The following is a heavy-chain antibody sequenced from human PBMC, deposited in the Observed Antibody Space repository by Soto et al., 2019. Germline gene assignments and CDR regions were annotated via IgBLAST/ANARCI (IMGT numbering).Heavy chain of an antibody. CDR1: GYTFTSYG. CDR2: ISAYNGNT. V-gene: IGHV1-18*01. CDR3: AKDHYCGGDCYSPWANYYYYGMDV. Sequence: ASVKVSCKASGYTFTSYGSSWVRQAPGQGLEWMGWISAYNGNTNYAQKLQGRVTMTTDTSTSTAYMELRSLRAEDTAVYYCAKDHYCGGDCYSPWANYYYYGMDVWGQGTTVTVSS. D-gene: IGHD2-21*02. J-gene: IGHJ6*02.